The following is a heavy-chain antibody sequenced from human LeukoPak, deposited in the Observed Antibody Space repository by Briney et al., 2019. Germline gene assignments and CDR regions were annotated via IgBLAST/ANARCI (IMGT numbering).Heavy chain of an antibody. V-gene: IGHV5-51*01. J-gene: IGHJ4*02. D-gene: IGHD1-26*01. CDR3: ARHGGRYSHSIDS. CDR1: GYSFTNSW. CDR2: IYLGDSDV. Sequence: GESLKISCKGSGYSFTNSWIGWVRQMPGKGLEWIGIIYLGDSDVRYSPSFQGQVTISADKSISFAYLQWSSLKVSNTAMYYCARHGGRYSHSIDSWGQGTLVTVSS.